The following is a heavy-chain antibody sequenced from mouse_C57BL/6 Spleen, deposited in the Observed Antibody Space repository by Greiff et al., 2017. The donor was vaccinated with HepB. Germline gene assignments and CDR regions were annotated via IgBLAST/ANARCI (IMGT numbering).Heavy chain of an antibody. CDR2: IWSDGST. Sequence: VKLMESGPGLVAPSQSLSITCTVSGFSLTSYGVHWVRQPPGKGLEWLVVIWSDGSTTYNSALKSRLSISKDNSKSQVFLKMNSLQTDDTAMYYCARAGSSPYYYAMDYWGQGTSVTVSS. CDR1: GFSLTSYG. D-gene: IGHD1-1*01. J-gene: IGHJ4*01. CDR3: ARAGSSPYYYAMDY. V-gene: IGHV2-6*03.